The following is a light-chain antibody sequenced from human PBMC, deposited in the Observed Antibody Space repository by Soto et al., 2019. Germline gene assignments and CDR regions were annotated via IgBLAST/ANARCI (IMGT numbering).Light chain of an antibody. CDR1: SSDVGGYNY. Sequence: QSALTQPASVSGSPGQSITISCTGTSSDVGGYNYVSWYQQHPGKAPKLMIYEVSNRPSGVSNRFSGSKSGNTASLTISGLQAEDEGDYYSSSYTSSSTLVFGGGTKLTVL. V-gene: IGLV2-14*01. CDR2: EVS. J-gene: IGLJ2*01. CDR3: SSYTSSSTLV.